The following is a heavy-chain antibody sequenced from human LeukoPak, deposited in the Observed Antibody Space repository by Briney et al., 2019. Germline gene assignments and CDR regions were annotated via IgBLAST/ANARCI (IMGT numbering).Heavy chain of an antibody. CDR1: GGSISSGGYY. Sequence: SQTLSLTCTVSGGSISSGGYYWNWFRQHPETGLEWVGYIYDSGNTYYGPSLKSRVTISLDTSKNQFSLKLSSVTAADTAVNYCAKALGGRGYSYGALDYWGQGILVTVSS. D-gene: IGHD5-18*01. J-gene: IGHJ4*02. CDR2: IYDSGNT. V-gene: IGHV4-31*03. CDR3: AKALGGRGYSYGALDY.